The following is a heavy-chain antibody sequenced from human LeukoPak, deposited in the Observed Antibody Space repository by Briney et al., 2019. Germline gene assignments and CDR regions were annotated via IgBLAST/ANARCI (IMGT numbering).Heavy chain of an antibody. J-gene: IGHJ5*02. CDR1: GFTFSSYE. V-gene: IGHV3-48*03. D-gene: IGHD3-10*01. Sequence: GGSLRLSCAASGFTFSSYEMNWVRQAPGKGLEWVSYISSSGSTIYYADSVKGRFTISRDNAKNSLYLQMNSLRAEDTAVYYCARDGRTYGSGSLSFDPWGQGTLVTVSS. CDR2: ISSSGSTI. CDR3: ARDGRTYGSGSLSFDP.